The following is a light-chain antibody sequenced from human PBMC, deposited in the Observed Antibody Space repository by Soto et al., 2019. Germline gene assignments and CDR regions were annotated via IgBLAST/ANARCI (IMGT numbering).Light chain of an antibody. V-gene: IGKV1D-13*01. CDR2: DAS. Sequence: AIQLTQSPSSLSASVGDRVTITCRASQGISSALAWYQQKPGKNPNLLIFDASTLETGVPSRFSGSGSGTDFTLTISSLQPEDFATYYCQQFNNFPITFGQGTRLEIK. CDR1: QGISSA. CDR3: QQFNNFPIT. J-gene: IGKJ5*01.